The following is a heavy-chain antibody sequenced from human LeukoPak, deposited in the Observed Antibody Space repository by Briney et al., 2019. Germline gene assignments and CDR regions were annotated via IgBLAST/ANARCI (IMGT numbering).Heavy chain of an antibody. D-gene: IGHD3-10*01. CDR1: GYTFTSYD. CDR2: MNPNRGNT. CDR3: ARGITMVRGAPSAY. J-gene: IGHJ4*02. V-gene: IGHV1-8*01. Sequence: GASVKVSCKASGYTFTSYDINWVRQATGQGLEWMGWMNPNRGNTGYEQKFQGRVNMTRNTSISTAYMELSSLRSEDTAVYYYARGITMVRGAPSAYWGQGTLVTVSS.